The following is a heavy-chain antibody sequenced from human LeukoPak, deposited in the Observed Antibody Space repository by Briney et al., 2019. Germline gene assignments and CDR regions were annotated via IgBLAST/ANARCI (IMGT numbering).Heavy chain of an antibody. CDR3: AREEVVTASGYYYYGMDV. D-gene: IGHD2-21*02. CDR2: INPNSGGT. V-gene: IGHV1-2*02. CDR1: AYTFTGYY. Sequence: ASVKVSCKASAYTFTGYYMHWVRQAPGQGLEWMGWINPNSGGTNYAQKFQGRVTMTRDTSTSTVYMELSSLRSEDTAVYYCAREEVVTASGYYYYGMDVWGQGTTVTVSS. J-gene: IGHJ6*02.